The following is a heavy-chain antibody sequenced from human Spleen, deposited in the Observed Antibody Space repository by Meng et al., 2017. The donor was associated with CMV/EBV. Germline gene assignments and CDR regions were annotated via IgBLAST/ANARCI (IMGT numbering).Heavy chain of an antibody. J-gene: IGHJ4*02. Sequence: ASVKVSCKASGYTFTSYDINWVRQATGQGLEWMGWMNPNSGNTGYAQKFQGRVTMTRNTSISTAYMELSRVTSDDTAVYYCARQGDSLQFDYWGQGTLVTVSS. V-gene: IGHV1-8*01. CDR1: GYTFTSYD. CDR3: ARQGDSLQFDY. D-gene: IGHD1-26*01. CDR2: MNPNSGNT.